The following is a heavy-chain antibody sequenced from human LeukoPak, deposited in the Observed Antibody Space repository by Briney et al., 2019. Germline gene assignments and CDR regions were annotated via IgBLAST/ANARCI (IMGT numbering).Heavy chain of an antibody. CDR1: GGSISSYY. D-gene: IGHD1-26*01. CDR2: IYYSGST. CDR3: ARDTTSIGFDP. Sequence: SETLSLTCTVSGGSISSYYWSWIRQPPGKGLEWIGYIYYSGSTNYNPPLKSRVTISVDTSKNQFSLKLSSVTAADTAVYYCARDTTSIGFDPWGQGTLVTVSS. J-gene: IGHJ5*02. V-gene: IGHV4-59*01.